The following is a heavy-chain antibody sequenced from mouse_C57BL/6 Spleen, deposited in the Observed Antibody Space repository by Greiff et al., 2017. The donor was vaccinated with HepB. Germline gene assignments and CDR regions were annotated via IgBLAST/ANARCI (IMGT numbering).Heavy chain of an antibody. V-gene: IGHV1-50*01. CDR1: GYTFTSYW. Sequence: QVQLQQSGAELVKPGASVKLSCKASGYTFTSYWMQWVKQRPGQGLEWIGEIDPSDSYTNYNQKFKGKATLTVDTSSSTAYMQLSSLTSEDSAVYYCARYPRGYYDYDGPYFDYWGQGTTLTVSS. D-gene: IGHD2-4*01. CDR3: ARYPRGYYDYDGPYFDY. CDR2: IDPSDSYT. J-gene: IGHJ2*01.